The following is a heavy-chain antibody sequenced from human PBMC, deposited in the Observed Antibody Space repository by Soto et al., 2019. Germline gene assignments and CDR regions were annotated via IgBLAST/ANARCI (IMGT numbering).Heavy chain of an antibody. Sequence: EVQLVESGGGLVKPGGSLRLSCAASGFTFSSYSMNWVRQAPGKGLEWVSSISSSSSYIYYADSVKGRFPISRDNAKNSLYLQMNSLRAEDTSVYYCARGYQYYHGSGFVKWAAVDIWGHGTMASVSS. CDR2: ISSSSSYI. V-gene: IGHV3-21*01. CDR3: ARGYQYYHGSGFVKWAAVDI. J-gene: IGHJ3*02. CDR1: GFTFSSYS. D-gene: IGHD3-22*01.